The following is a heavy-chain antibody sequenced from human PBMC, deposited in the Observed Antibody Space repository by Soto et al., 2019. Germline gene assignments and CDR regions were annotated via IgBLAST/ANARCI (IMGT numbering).Heavy chain of an antibody. CDR2: IYFTGST. CDR3: ASGVTWGDILAS. V-gene: IGHV4-31*03. CDR1: GASINSGGYY. D-gene: IGHD2-21*01. Sequence: QVQLQESGPGLVKPSHTLSLTCTFSGASINSGGYYWNWIRQLPGQGLEWIGYIYFTGSTYSNPSLESRVTISLDTSQNRFSLKLTSVIAADTAGYYCASGVTWGDILASWGQGTLVTVSS. J-gene: IGHJ4*02.